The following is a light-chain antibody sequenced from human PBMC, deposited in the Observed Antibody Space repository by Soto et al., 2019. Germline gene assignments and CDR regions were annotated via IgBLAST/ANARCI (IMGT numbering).Light chain of an antibody. CDR3: NSYTTSSTFV. CDR2: GVF. Sequence: QSALTQPASVSGSPGQSITISCTGTSVDVGGYNYVSWYQQHPGTAPKLVIYGVFNRPSGISNRFSGSRSGNTASLTISGLQAEDEAEYYCNSYTTSSTFVFGTGTKVTVL. CDR1: SVDVGGYNY. V-gene: IGLV2-14*01. J-gene: IGLJ1*01.